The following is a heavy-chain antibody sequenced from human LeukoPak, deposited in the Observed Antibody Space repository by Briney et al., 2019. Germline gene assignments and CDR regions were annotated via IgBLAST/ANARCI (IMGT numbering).Heavy chain of an antibody. J-gene: IGHJ6*03. D-gene: IGHD3-10*01. Sequence: SETLSLTCTVSGGSISSSSYYWGWIRQPPGKGLEWIGSIYYSGSTYYNPSLKSRVTISVDTSKNQFSLKLSSVTAADTAVYYRARVYGSGSYYNGYYYYYMDVWGKGTTVTISS. V-gene: IGHV4-39*01. CDR2: IYYSGST. CDR3: ARVYGSGSYYNGYYYYYMDV. CDR1: GGSISSSSYY.